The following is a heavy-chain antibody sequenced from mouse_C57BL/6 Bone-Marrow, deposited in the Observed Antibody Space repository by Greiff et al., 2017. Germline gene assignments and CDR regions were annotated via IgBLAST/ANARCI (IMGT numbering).Heavy chain of an antibody. D-gene: IGHD3-3*01. J-gene: IGHJ2*01. CDR2: IYPGSGNT. V-gene: IGHV1-76*01. CDR1: GYTFTDYY. Sequence: QVQLQQSGAELVRPGASVKLSCKASGYTFTDYYINWVKQRPGQGLEWIARIYPGSGNTYYNEKFKGKATLTAEKSSSTAYMQLSSLTSEDSAVYYCTRTRGIDYWGQGTTLTVSS. CDR3: TRTRGIDY.